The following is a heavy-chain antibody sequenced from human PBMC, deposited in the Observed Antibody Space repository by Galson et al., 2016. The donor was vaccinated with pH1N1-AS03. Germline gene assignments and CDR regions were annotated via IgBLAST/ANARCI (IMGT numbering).Heavy chain of an antibody. CDR2: IIRSNLYT. Sequence: SLRLSCAASGFTFSDYYITWIRQAPGKGLEWLSYIIRSNLYTNYADSVKGRFTISRDNANNSLWLQMNSLTVADAAVYYCARGCPRVVDNPWYFDLWGRGTLVTVSS. CDR3: ARGCPRVVDNPWYFDL. D-gene: IGHD3-22*01. V-gene: IGHV3-11*06. CDR1: GFTFSDYY. J-gene: IGHJ2*01.